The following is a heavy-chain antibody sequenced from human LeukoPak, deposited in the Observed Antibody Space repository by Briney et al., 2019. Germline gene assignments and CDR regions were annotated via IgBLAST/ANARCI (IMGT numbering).Heavy chain of an antibody. D-gene: IGHD3-3*01. CDR3: AKDKGDHLRFLEWFIDY. Sequence: GGSLRLSCAASGFTFSSYAMSWVRQAPGKGLEWVANIKQDGSEKHYVDSVKGRFTISRDNSKNTLYLQMNSLRAEDTAVYYCAKDKGDHLRFLEWFIDYWGQGTLVTVSS. CDR2: IKQDGSEK. J-gene: IGHJ4*02. V-gene: IGHV3-7*03. CDR1: GFTFSSYA.